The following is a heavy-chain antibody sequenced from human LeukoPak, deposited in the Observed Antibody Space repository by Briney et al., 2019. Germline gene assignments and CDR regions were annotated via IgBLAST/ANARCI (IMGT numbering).Heavy chain of an antibody. CDR1: GFTFSDYV. CDR3: ARAVGPFDY. CDR2: IWPDGSYK. V-gene: IGHV3-33*01. D-gene: IGHD3-16*01. J-gene: IGHJ4*02. Sequence: GGSLRLSCAASGFTFSDYVMHWVRQAPGKGLEWVAAIWPDGSYKYYADSVKGRFTISRDNSKNTVYLQMNTLRDEDTAVYYCARAVGPFDYWGQGTLVTVSS.